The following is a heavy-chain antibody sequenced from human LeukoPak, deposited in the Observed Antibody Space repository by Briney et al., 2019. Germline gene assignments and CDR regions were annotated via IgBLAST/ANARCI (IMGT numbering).Heavy chain of an antibody. CDR3: AKALGDGGPDY. CDR2: ISGSGGST. V-gene: IGHV3-23*01. CDR1: GFTFSSYA. D-gene: IGHD3-10*01. J-gene: IGHJ4*02. Sequence: GASLRLSCAASGFTFSSYAISWVRQAPGKGLEWVSAISGSGGSTYYADSVKGRFTISGDNSKNTLYLQMNSLRAEDTAVYYCAKALGDGGPDYWGQGTLVTVSS.